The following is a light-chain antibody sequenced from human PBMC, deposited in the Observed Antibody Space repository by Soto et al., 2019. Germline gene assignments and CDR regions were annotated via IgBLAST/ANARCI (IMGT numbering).Light chain of an antibody. CDR1: SSNIGSNT. Sequence: QAVVTQPPSASGTPGQRVTISCSGSSSNIGSNTVNWYQQFPGTAPKLLIYTHNQRPSGVPDRFSGSKSGTSDSLAISGLQSEDEAVYYCAAWDDSLNGVVFGGGTKVTVL. CDR3: AAWDDSLNGVV. J-gene: IGLJ2*01. V-gene: IGLV1-44*01. CDR2: THN.